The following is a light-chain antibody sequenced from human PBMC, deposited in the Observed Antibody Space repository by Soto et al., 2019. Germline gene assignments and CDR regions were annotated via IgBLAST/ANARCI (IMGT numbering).Light chain of an antibody. J-gene: IGKJ1*01. V-gene: IGKV3-20*01. CDR2: GAS. Sequence: EIVMTQSPATLSVSPGERAPLSCRASQSVSSSYLAWYKQKPGQAPRLLIYGASSRATGIPDRFSGTGSGTEFTLTISRLEPEDFAVYYCQQYDSSPKTFGQGTKVDIK. CDR1: QSVSSSY. CDR3: QQYDSSPKT.